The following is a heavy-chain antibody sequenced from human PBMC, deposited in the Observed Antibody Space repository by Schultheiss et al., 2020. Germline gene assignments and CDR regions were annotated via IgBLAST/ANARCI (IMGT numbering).Heavy chain of an antibody. CDR3: ARGPGSSNNVDTAMDTPFDY. Sequence: GGSLRLSCKVSGYTLTELSMHWVRQAPGKGLEWMGWISAYNGNTNYAQKLQGRVTMTTDTSTSTAYMELSSLRSEDTAVYYCARGPGSSNNVDTAMDTPFDYWGQGTLVTVTS. CDR1: GYTLTELS. D-gene: IGHD5-18*01. CDR2: ISAYNGNT. V-gene: IGHV1-18*01. J-gene: IGHJ4*02.